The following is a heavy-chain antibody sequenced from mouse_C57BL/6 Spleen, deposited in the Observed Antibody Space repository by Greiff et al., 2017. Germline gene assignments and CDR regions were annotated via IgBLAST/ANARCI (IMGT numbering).Heavy chain of an antibody. Sequence: VQLQESGAELVRPGASVTLSCKASGYTFTDYEMHWVKQTPVHGLEWIGAIDPETGGTAYNQKFKGKAILTADKSSSTAYMELRSLTSEDSAVYYCTRGGSSDYWGQGTTLTVSS. CDR3: TRGGSSDY. D-gene: IGHD1-1*01. J-gene: IGHJ2*01. CDR1: GYTFTDYE. CDR2: IDPETGGT. V-gene: IGHV1-15*01.